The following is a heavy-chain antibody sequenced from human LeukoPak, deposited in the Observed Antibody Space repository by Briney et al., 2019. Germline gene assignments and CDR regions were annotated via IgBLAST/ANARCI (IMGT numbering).Heavy chain of an antibody. D-gene: IGHD7-27*01. Sequence: SETLSLTCTVSGDSLSNYYWSWIRQPPGKGLEWIGYIYYNGGTNYNPSLKSRVTLSVDTSKNQFSLKLRSVTAADTAVYYCARGEGNWGRYYYYFMDVWGKGTTVTVSS. J-gene: IGHJ6*03. CDR1: GDSLSNYY. V-gene: IGHV4-59*01. CDR2: IYYNGGT. CDR3: ARGEGNWGRYYYYFMDV.